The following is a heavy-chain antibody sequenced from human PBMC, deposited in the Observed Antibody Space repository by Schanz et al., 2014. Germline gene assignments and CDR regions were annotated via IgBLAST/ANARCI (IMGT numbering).Heavy chain of an antibody. V-gene: IGHV1-18*01. CDR2: ISPYNGNT. CDR3: ARDRVYRFLKGENRFYVDY. J-gene: IGHJ4*02. Sequence: QVRLVQSGAELKMPGATVKVSCETSGYTFTNYGVSWVRQAPGQGLEWVAWISPYNGNTAYAQNLKGRVRMTTDTSTATAYMELRSLTSDDTAVYYCARDRVYRFLKGENRFYVDYWGQGTLVIVSS. D-gene: IGHD3-3*01. CDR1: GYTFTNYG.